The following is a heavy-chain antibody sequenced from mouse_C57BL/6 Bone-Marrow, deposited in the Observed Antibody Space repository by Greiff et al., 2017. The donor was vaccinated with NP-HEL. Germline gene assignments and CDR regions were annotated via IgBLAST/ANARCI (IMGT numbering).Heavy chain of an antibody. CDR1: GYTFTSYW. D-gene: IGHD2-1*01. CDR2: INPSNGGT. J-gene: IGHJ4*01. CDR3: AREIYYGNYDAMDY. V-gene: IGHV1-53*01. Sequence: QVQLQQPGTELVKPGASVKLSCKASGYTFTSYWMHWVKQRPGQGLEWIGDINPSNGGTNYNAKFQSKATLTVDKSSSTAYLQLSSLTSEDSAVYDCAREIYYGNYDAMDYGGQGTSVTVSS.